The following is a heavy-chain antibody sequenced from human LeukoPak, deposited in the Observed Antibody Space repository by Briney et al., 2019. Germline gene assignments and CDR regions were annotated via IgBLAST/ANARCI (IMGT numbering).Heavy chain of an antibody. D-gene: IGHD5-18*01. CDR1: GGSISSYY. CDR3: ARDGLRSGYSYGYFDY. V-gene: IGHV4-59*12. CDR2: VYYSGST. Sequence: SETLSLTCTVSGGSISSYYWSRIRQPPGKGLGWIGYVYYSGSTNYNPSLKSRVTISVDTSKNQFSLKLSSVTAADAAVYYCARDGLRSGYSYGYFDYWGQGTLVTVSS. J-gene: IGHJ4*02.